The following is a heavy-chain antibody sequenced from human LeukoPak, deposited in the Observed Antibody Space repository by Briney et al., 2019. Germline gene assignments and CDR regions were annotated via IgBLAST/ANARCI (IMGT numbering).Heavy chain of an antibody. V-gene: IGHV4-39*01. CDR3: ARHFRGTTVVTPGYFDY. D-gene: IGHD4-23*01. Sequence: SSETLSLTCTVSGGSISSSSYYWGWIRQPPGKGLEWIGSIYYSGSTYYNPSLKSRVTISVDTSKNQFSLKLSSVTAADTAVHYCARHFRGTTVVTPGYFDYWGQGTLVTVSS. J-gene: IGHJ4*02. CDR2: IYYSGST. CDR1: GGSISSSSYY.